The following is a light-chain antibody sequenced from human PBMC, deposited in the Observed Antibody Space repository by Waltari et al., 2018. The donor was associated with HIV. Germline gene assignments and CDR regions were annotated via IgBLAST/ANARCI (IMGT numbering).Light chain of an antibody. Sequence: QSVLTQPPSVSAAPGQTVPMPCSGTNSAIGTNYVSWYQHVPGITPKLLIYDNDKRPSGIPDRFSGSKSGTSATLGITGLQTGDEADYYCGTWDGSLSGVVFGGGTKLTVL. J-gene: IGLJ3*02. CDR2: DND. CDR3: GTWDGSLSGVV. V-gene: IGLV1-51*01. CDR1: NSAIGTNY.